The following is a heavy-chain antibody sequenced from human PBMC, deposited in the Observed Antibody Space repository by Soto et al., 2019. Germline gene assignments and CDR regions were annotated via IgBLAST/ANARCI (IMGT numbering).Heavy chain of an antibody. D-gene: IGHD3-22*01. CDR2: ISTENGNT. CDR1: GYTFINNA. J-gene: IGHJ4*02. V-gene: IGHV1-18*04. CDR3: ARDSSSGTFDN. Sequence: QVQLVQSGAEVNKPGASVKVSCKASGYTFINNAITWVRQAPGQGLEWMGWISTENGNTNYAQNLQGRVILTRDRSTNTAYMELRSLRPEDTATYYCARDSSSGTFDNWGQGALVTVSS.